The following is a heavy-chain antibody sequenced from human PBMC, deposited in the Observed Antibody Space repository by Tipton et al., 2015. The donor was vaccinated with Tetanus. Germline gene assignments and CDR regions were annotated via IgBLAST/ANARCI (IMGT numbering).Heavy chain of an antibody. CDR3: ARDIAIVRARDWYFDV. CDR1: GFAFSDYY. V-gene: IGHV3-33*08. Sequence: SLRLSCAASGFAFSDYYMAWIRQAPGKGLEWVALIWYDGSNKNYADSVKGRFTISRDNSKHTLYLQMNSQSTEDTAVYYCARDIAIVRARDWYFDVWGRGTLVTVSS. J-gene: IGHJ2*01. CDR2: IWYDGSNK. D-gene: IGHD2/OR15-2a*01.